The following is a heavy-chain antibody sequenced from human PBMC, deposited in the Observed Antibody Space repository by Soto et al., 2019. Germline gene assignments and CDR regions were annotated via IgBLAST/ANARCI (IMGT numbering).Heavy chain of an antibody. J-gene: IGHJ4*02. CDR1: GYTFTSYG. D-gene: IGHD6-19*01. Sequence: QVQLVQSGAEVKKPGASVKVSCKASGYTFTSYGISWVRQAPGQGLEWMGWISAYNGNTNYAQKLQGRVTMTTDTSTSTAYMALRSLRSDDKAVYYCARDTMSSGWTGVVSDYWSQGTLVTVSS. V-gene: IGHV1-18*01. CDR2: ISAYNGNT. CDR3: ARDTMSSGWTGVVSDY.